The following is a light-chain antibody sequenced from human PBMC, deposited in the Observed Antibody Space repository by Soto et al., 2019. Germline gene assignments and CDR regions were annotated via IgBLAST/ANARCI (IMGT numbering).Light chain of an antibody. Sequence: QSVLTHPASVCWSPGQSVTISCTGTSSDFGSYKFVSWYQHHPGTVPKVIIYETSKRPSGVSDRFSGSKSGNTASLTISGLQAEDEADYYCFSFTSTNTHVFGSGTKV. V-gene: IGLV2-23*01. CDR3: FSFTSTNTHV. J-gene: IGLJ1*01. CDR2: ETS. CDR1: SSDFGSYKF.